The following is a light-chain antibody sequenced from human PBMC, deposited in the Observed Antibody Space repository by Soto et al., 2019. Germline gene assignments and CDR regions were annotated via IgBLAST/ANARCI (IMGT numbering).Light chain of an antibody. CDR1: QSVSGCY. J-gene: IGKJ4*01. V-gene: IGKV3D-7*01. CDR3: RQDYKFLT. CDR2: GAF. Sequence: PGERVTLSCRASQSVSGCYLTWYQQKPGQAPGLLIYGAFTRATGIPARFSGSGSGTDFTLTISSLQPEDVAVYYCRQDYKFLTFGGGTKVEIK.